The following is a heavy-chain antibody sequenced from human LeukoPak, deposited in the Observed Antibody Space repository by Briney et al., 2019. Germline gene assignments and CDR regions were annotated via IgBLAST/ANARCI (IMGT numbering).Heavy chain of an antibody. CDR2: IYYSGST. V-gene: IGHV4-61*05. CDR3: ARRNSDWGYYYYYMDV. D-gene: IGHD3-16*01. Sequence: PSETLSLTCTVSGVSISSSNSYWGWIRQPPGKGLEWIGYIYYSGSTNYNPSLKSRVTISVDTSKNQFSLKLSSVTAADTAVYYCARRNSDWGYYYYYMDVWGKGTTVTVSS. CDR1: GVSISSSNSY. J-gene: IGHJ6*03.